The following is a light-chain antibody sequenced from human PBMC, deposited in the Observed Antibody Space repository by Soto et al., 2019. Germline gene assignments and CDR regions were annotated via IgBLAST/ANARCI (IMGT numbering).Light chain of an antibody. CDR1: QSVSSK. J-gene: IGKJ5*01. Sequence: ESVNTEGPPILSVSPGERATLSCRASQSVSSKLACYQHKPGQAHRLLIYGASSMATGIPARFSGSGSGTEFTLTISSIKSESYGVSDYQQYHKYHAASTFGQGTRVEI. CDR2: GAS. CDR3: QQYHKYHAAST. V-gene: IGKV3D-15*01.